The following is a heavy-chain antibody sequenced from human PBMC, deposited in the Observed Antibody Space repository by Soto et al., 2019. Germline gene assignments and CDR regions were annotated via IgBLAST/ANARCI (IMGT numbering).Heavy chain of an antibody. CDR1: VFTFSSYA. J-gene: IGHJ6*02. CDR3: AKGFRGYDIYYYSYYGMDV. D-gene: IGHD5-12*01. Sequence: VGSLRLSCASSVFTFSSYAMSCVRHSPGKWLEWVSAISGSGGSTYYADSVKGRFTISRDNSKNTLYLQMNSLRAEDTAVYYCAKGFRGYDIYYYSYYGMDVWGQATMVSVSS. CDR2: ISGSGGST. V-gene: IGHV3-23*01.